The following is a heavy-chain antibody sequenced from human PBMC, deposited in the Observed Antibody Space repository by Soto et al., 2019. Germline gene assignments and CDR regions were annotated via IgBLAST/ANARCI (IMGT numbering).Heavy chain of an antibody. CDR2: ISYDGSNK. V-gene: IGHV3-30-3*01. CDR1: GFTFSSYA. J-gene: IGHJ6*02. D-gene: IGHD2-21*02. Sequence: GGSLRLSCAASGFTFSSYAMHWVRQAPGKGLEGVAVISYDGSNKYYADSVKGRFTISRDNSKNTLYLQMNSLRAEDTAVYYCARDIGVVGCGGDCYSNYYYGMDVWGQGTTVTAP. CDR3: ARDIGVVGCGGDCYSNYYYGMDV.